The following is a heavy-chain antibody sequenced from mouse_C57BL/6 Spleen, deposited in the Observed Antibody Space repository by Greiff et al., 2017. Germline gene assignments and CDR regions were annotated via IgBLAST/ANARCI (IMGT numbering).Heavy chain of an antibody. CDR1: GYTFTSYW. CDR3: ARGETGTDDY. D-gene: IGHD4-1*01. CDR2: IDPSDSYT. J-gene: IGHJ2*01. V-gene: IGHV1-69*01. Sequence: VQLQQPGAELVMPGASVKLSCKASGYTFTSYWMHWVKQRPGQGLEWIGEIDPSDSYTNYNQKFKGKSTLTVDKSSSTAYMQLSSLTSEDSAVYYCARGETGTDDYWGQGTTLTVSS.